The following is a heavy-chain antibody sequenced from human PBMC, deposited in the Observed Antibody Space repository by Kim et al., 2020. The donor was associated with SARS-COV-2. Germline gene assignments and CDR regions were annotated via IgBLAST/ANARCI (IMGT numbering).Heavy chain of an antibody. V-gene: IGHV3-33*01. Sequence: GGSLRLSRAASGFTFSKYGMHWVRQAPGKGLEWVALMWYDGTNKYYGDSVKGRFTISRDNSKNMLYLEVNSLRVEDTAVYYCASDGPCSGDSCQLDYWGQGTLVTVSS. J-gene: IGHJ4*02. D-gene: IGHD2-15*01. CDR1: GFTFSKYG. CDR3: ASDGPCSGDSCQLDY. CDR2: MWYDGTNK.